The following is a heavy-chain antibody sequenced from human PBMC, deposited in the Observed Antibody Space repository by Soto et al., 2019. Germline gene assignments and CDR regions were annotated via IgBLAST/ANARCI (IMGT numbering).Heavy chain of an antibody. CDR2: IKSKTDGGIT. CDR1: GFTFSNAW. Sequence: ESGGGLVKPGGSLRLSCAASGFTFSNAWMSWVRQAPGKGLEWVGRIKSKTDGGITDYAAPVKGRFTISRDDSKNTLYLQMNSLKTEDTAVYYCTTPEIVGATPTDYWGQGTLVTVSS. D-gene: IGHD1-26*01. V-gene: IGHV3-15*01. J-gene: IGHJ4*02. CDR3: TTPEIVGATPTDY.